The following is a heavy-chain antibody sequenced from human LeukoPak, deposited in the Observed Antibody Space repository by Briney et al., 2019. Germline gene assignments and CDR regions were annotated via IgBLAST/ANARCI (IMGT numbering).Heavy chain of an antibody. V-gene: IGHV4-30-4*01. D-gene: IGHD3-22*01. J-gene: IGHJ5*02. CDR1: GGSISSGDYY. Sequence: SQTLSLTCTVSGGSISSGDYYWRWIRQPPGKGLEWIECIYYSGSTYYNPSRKSRVTISVDTSKNQFSLQLSSVTAADTAVYYCARGTVVVVISSFDPWVQGTLVTVSS. CDR2: IYYSGST. CDR3: ARGTVVVVISSFDP.